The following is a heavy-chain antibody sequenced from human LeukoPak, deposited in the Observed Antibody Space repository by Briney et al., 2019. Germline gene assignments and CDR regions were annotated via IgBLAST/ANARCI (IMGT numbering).Heavy chain of an antibody. CDR3: ARDSSIDYGSGFVYDY. V-gene: IGHV4-61*01. J-gene: IGHJ4*02. CDR1: GGSISSSSYY. Sequence: PSETLSLTCTVAGGSISSSSYYWGWIRQPPGKGLEWIGYIYYSGSTNYNPSLKSRVTISVDTSKNQFSLKLSSVTAADTAVYYCARDSSIDYGSGFVYDYWGQGTLVTVSS. CDR2: IYYSGST. D-gene: IGHD3-10*01.